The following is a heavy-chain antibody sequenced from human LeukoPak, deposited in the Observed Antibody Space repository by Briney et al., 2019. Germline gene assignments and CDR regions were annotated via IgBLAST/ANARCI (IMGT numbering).Heavy chain of an antibody. CDR1: GGSFSGYY. CDR2: INHSGST. CDR3: ARALWGGFDY. V-gene: IGHV4-34*01. D-gene: IGHD3-16*01. J-gene: IGHJ4*02. Sequence: SETLSLTCAVYGGSFSGYYWSWIRQPLGKGLEWIGEINHSGSTNYNPSLKSRVTISVDTSKNQFSLKLSSVTAADTAVYYCARALWGGFDYWGQGTLVTVSS.